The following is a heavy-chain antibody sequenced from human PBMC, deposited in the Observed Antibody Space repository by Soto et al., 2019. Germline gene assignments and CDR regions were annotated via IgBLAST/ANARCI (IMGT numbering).Heavy chain of an antibody. V-gene: IGHV1-18*04. CDR2: ISAYNGNT. J-gene: IGHJ4*02. CDR3: ARDLEQWLLGDY. D-gene: IGHD6-19*01. CDR1: GYTFTSYG. Sequence: ASVEVSCKXSGYTFTSYGISWVRQAPGQGLEWMGWISAYNGNTNYAQKLQGRVTMTTDTSTSTAYMELRSLRSDDTAVYYCARDLEQWLLGDYWGQGTLVTVSS.